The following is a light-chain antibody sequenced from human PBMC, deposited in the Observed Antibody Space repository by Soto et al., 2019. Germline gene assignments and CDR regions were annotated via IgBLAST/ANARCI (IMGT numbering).Light chain of an antibody. J-gene: IGKJ1*01. CDR3: QQYNTYSWT. CDR1: QSISSW. Sequence: DIQMTRSPSSLSASVGDRVTITCRASQSISSWLAWYQQMPGKAPKLLSYDASSLHSGVPSRFSGSGSGTEFTLTISSLQPDDFETYYCQQYNTYSWTFGQGTKVDIK. CDR2: DAS. V-gene: IGKV1-5*01.